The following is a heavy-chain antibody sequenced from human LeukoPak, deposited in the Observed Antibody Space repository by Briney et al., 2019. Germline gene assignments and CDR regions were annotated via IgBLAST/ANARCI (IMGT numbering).Heavy chain of an antibody. J-gene: IGHJ4*02. Sequence: GASVKVSCKASGGTFSSYAISWVRQAPGQGLEWMGRIIPILGIANYAQKFQGRVTITADKSTSTAYMELSSLRSEDTAVYYCARSYYGSGSVYWGQGTLVTVSS. V-gene: IGHV1-69*04. CDR1: GGTFSSYA. CDR2: IIPILGIA. D-gene: IGHD3-10*01. CDR3: ARSYYGSGSVY.